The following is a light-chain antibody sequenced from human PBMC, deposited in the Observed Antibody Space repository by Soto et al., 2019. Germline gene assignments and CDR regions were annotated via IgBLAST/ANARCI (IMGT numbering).Light chain of an antibody. Sequence: EIVMTQSPDTLYVSPGEGATLSCRASQSLTNSFIAWYQQKPGQAPRLLIYDTSSRASGIPDRFSGSGSGTDFTLTISRLEPEDFAVFYCQQYGTSEIIFGQGTRLEIK. V-gene: IGKV3-20*01. CDR1: QSLTNSF. CDR2: DTS. J-gene: IGKJ5*01. CDR3: QQYGTSEII.